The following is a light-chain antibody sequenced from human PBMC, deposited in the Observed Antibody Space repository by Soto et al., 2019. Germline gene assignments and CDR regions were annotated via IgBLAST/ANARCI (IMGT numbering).Light chain of an antibody. CDR3: ATWDDSLSVVV. V-gene: IGLV1-47*01. Sequence: QSVLTQPPSASGTPGQRVTISCSGSSSNIGIYYVYWYQQLPGTAPKLLIYMNNKRPSGVPDRFSGSKSGTSASLAISDLRSEDEADYYCATWDDSLSVVVFGGGTKVTVL. CDR1: SSNIGIYY. J-gene: IGLJ2*01. CDR2: MNN.